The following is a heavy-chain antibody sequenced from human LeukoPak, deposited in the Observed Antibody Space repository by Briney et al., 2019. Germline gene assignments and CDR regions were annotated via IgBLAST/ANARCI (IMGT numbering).Heavy chain of an antibody. CDR3: AKLGTTSVTTGY. CDR1: GFTSSTSD. Sequence: GGSLRLSCAASGFTSSTSDMHWVRQAPGKGLEWVSAIGTIDDTYYLDSVKGRFTISRDNSKNTLYLQMNSLRGEDTAVYYCAKLGTTSVTTGYWGQGTLVTVSS. CDR2: IGTIDDT. J-gene: IGHJ4*02. V-gene: IGHV3-13*01. D-gene: IGHD4-17*01.